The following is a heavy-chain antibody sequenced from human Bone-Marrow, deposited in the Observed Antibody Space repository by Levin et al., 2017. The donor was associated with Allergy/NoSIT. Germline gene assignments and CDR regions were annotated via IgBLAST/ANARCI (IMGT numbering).Heavy chain of an antibody. CDR1: GFTFSSYW. CDR2: INGDGSST. Sequence: GGSLRLSCAASGFTFSSYWMHWVRQAPGKGLVWVSRINGDGSSTAYADSVKGRFTISRDNAKNTLYLQMNSLRAEDTAVYYCSPLQSGRTLMSFDPWGQGALVTVSS. J-gene: IGHJ5*02. V-gene: IGHV3-74*01. D-gene: IGHD2-15*01. CDR3: SPLQSGRTLMSFDP.